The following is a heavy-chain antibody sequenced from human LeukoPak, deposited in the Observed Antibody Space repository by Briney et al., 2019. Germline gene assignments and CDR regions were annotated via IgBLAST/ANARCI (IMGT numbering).Heavy chain of an antibody. J-gene: IGHJ4*02. V-gene: IGHV4-30-4*01. CDR3: ARVEWELLSFY. Sequence: PSETLSLTCTVSGGSISSGDYYWSWIRQPPGKGLEWIGYIYYSGSTYYNPSLKSRVTISVDTSKNQFSLKLSSVTAADTAVYYCARVEWELLSFYWGQGTLVTVSS. CDR2: IYYSGST. D-gene: IGHD1-26*01. CDR1: GGSISSGDYY.